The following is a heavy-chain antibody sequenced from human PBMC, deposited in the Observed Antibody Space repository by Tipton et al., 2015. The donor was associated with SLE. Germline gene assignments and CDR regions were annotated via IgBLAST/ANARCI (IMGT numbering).Heavy chain of an antibody. V-gene: IGHV3-30*04. J-gene: IGHJ3*01. CDR2: ISYDDTNT. CDR3: TREAQGYGSGAFDV. D-gene: IGHD3-3*01. Sequence: SLRLSCAASGFTFSAYALHWVRQAPGKGLEWVAVISYDDTNTYYADSVKGRFTISRDNSKKTLYLQLNSLRPDDTAVFYCTREAQGYGSGAFDVWGQGTMVTVSS. CDR1: GFTFSAYA.